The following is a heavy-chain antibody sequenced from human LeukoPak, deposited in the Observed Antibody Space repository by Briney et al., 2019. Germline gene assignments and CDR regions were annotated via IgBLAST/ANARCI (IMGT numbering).Heavy chain of an antibody. D-gene: IGHD6-13*01. CDR3: ARQVGYSSSWRGKYYFDY. V-gene: IGHV4-59*08. Sequence: SETLSLTCTVSGGSISSYYWSWIRQPPGKGLEWMGYIYYSGSTNYNPSLKSRVTISVDTSKNPFSLKLSSVTAADTAVYYCARQVGYSSSWRGKYYFDYWGQGTLVTVSS. J-gene: IGHJ4*02. CDR1: GGSISSYY. CDR2: IYYSGST.